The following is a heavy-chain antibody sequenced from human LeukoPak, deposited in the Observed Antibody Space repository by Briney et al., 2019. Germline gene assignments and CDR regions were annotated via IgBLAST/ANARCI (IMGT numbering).Heavy chain of an antibody. V-gene: IGHV4-31*03. CDR2: IYYSGST. CDR1: GGSISSGGHY. Sequence: SQTLSLTCTVSGGSISSGGHYWSWIRQHPGKGLEWIGYIYYSGSTYYNPSLKSRVTISVDTSKNQFSLKLSSVTAADTAVYYCARERSNYFDYWGQGTLFTVSS. CDR3: ARERSNYFDY. D-gene: IGHD4-11*01. J-gene: IGHJ4*02.